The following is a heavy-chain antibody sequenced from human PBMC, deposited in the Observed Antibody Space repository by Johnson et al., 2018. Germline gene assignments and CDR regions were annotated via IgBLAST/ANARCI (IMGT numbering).Heavy chain of an antibody. CDR1: GFTFDDYA. CDR2: ISWDGGST. J-gene: IGHJ3*02. V-gene: IGHV3-43D*03. Sequence: EVQLLESGGVVVQPGGSLRLSCAASGFTFDDYAMHWVRQAPGKGLEWVSLISWDGGSTYYADSVKGRFTISSDNSKNSLYLQMNSLRDDDTGVYYCILCSGTKCSDTFDIWGQGTVVTVSS. CDR3: ILCSGTKCSDTFDI. D-gene: IGHD2-15*01.